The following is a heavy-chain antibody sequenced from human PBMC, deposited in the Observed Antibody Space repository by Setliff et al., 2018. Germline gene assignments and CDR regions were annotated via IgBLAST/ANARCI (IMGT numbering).Heavy chain of an antibody. V-gene: IGHV1-24*01. CDR2: FDPEDGNN. D-gene: IGHD3-3*01. CDR3: ARMSGFLYMDV. J-gene: IGHJ6*03. Sequence: ASVKVSCKVSGYTLTELSMHWVRQAPGKGLEWMGGFDPEDGNNIYAQNLQGRVTMTTDTSTSTAYMELRSLRSDDTAVYYCARMSGFLYMDVWGKGTTVTVSS. CDR1: GYTLTELS.